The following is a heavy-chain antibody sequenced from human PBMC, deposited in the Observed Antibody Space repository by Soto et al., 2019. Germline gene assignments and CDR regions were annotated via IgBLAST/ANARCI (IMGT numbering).Heavy chain of an antibody. Sequence: ASVKVSCKASGYTFTSYAMHWVCQAPGQRLEWMGWINAGNGNTKYSQKFQGRVTITRDTSASTAYMELSSLRSEDTAVYYCARGAAAGNFWPYYFDYWGQGTLVTVSS. CDR3: ARGAAAGNFWPYYFDY. J-gene: IGHJ4*02. CDR2: INAGNGNT. D-gene: IGHD6-13*01. CDR1: GYTFTSYA. V-gene: IGHV1-3*01.